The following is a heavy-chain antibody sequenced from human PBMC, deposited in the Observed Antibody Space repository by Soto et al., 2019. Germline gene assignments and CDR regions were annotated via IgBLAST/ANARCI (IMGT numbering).Heavy chain of an antibody. J-gene: IGHJ4*01. CDR2: IYYTGTT. V-gene: IGHV4-59*08. Sequence: SGTLSLTCNVSNNPSRDFYLGWVRQPPGQGLEWVGYIYYTGTTTYDPSLRSRVDISIDASKSQFSLDLRSVTAADTAVYYCARLGGYYQDFDSWGHGALVTVSS. CDR1: NNPSRDFY. D-gene: IGHD3-22*01. CDR3: ARLGGYYQDFDS.